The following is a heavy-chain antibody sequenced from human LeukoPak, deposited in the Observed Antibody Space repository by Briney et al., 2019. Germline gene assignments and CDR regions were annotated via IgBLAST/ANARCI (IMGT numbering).Heavy chain of an antibody. Sequence: HPGRSLRLSCAASGFTFSNYDMHWVRQAPGKGPDWVAVISYDGSNKYYADSVKGRFTISRDNSKNTLYLQMNSLRAEDTAVYYCARYGSGTLYYYGMDVWGQGTTVTVSS. CDR2: ISYDGSNK. V-gene: IGHV3-30*03. CDR3: ARYGSGTLYYYGMDV. J-gene: IGHJ6*02. CDR1: GFTFSNYD. D-gene: IGHD3-10*01.